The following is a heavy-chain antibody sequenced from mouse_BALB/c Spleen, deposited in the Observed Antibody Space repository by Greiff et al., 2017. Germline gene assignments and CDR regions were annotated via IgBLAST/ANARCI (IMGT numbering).Heavy chain of an antibody. V-gene: IGHV1S127*01. Sequence: QVQLQQSGAELVKPGASVKMSCKASGYTFTSYWMHWVKQRPGQGLEWIGVIDPSDSYTSYNQKFKGKATLTVDTSSKTAYMQLSSLTSEDSAVYDCTRDLYDGYYWYFDVWGAGTTVTVSS. CDR1: GYTFTSYW. D-gene: IGHD2-3*01. CDR3: TRDLYDGYYWYFDV. CDR2: IDPSDSYT. J-gene: IGHJ1*01.